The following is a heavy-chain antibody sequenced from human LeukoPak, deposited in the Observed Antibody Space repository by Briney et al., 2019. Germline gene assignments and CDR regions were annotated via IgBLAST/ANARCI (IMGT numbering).Heavy chain of an antibody. D-gene: IGHD3-22*01. CDR1: GGSISGGSYY. CDR2: IYTSGST. J-gene: IGHJ6*03. V-gene: IGHV4-61*02. Sequence: NPSQTLSLTCTVSGGSISGGSYYWSWIRQPAGKGLEWIGRIYTSGSTNYNPSLKSRVTISVDTSKNQFSLKLSSVTAADTAVYYCARLIGHYYYYYMDVWGKGTTVTVSS. CDR3: ARLIGHYYYYYMDV.